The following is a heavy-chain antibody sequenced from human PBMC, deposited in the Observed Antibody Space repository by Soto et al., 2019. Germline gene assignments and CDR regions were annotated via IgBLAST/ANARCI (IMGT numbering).Heavy chain of an antibody. J-gene: IGHJ4*02. CDR1: GGSISSGGYS. D-gene: IGHD4-17*01. V-gene: IGHV4-30-2*01. CDR2: IYHSGST. Sequence: QLQLQESGSGLVKPSQTLSLTCAVSGGSISSGGYSWSWIRQPPGKGLEWIGYIYHSGSTYYNPSLXGXVXIXXDMSKNQFSLKLSSVTAADTAVYYCASGLVTTLHYWGQGTLVTVSS. CDR3: ASGLVTTLHY.